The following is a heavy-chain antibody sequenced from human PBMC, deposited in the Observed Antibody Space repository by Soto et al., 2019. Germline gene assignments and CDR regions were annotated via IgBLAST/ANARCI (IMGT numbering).Heavy chain of an antibody. CDR1: AYSISRGYS. J-gene: IGHJ4*02. CDR3: ARGPGDLEYYFGY. CDR2: IYHSGST. Sequence: SETLSLTCAVSAYSISRGYSWGWIRQSPGKGLEWIGSIYHSGSTYYNPSLKSRVTISLDTSKNQVSLKMSSVTAADTAVYYFARGPGDLEYYFGYWRKGIPVTVSS. D-gene: IGHD7-27*01. V-gene: IGHV4-38-2*01.